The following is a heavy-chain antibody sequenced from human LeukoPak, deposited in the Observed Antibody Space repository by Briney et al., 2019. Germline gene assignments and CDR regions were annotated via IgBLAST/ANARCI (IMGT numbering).Heavy chain of an antibody. J-gene: IGHJ6*03. Sequence: ASVKVSCKASGGTFSSYAISWVRQAPGQGLEWMGGIIPIFGTANYAQKFQGRVTITADESTSTAYMELSSLRSEDTAVYYCARAPVQLERGRMDYYYMDVWGKGTTVTISS. V-gene: IGHV1-69*13. D-gene: IGHD1-1*01. CDR1: GGTFSSYA. CDR3: ARAPVQLERGRMDYYYMDV. CDR2: IIPIFGTA.